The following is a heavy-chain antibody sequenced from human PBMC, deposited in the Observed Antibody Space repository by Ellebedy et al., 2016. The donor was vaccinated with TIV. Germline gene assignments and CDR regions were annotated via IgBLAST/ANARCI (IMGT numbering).Heavy chain of an antibody. CDR1: GYTFTGYY. J-gene: IGHJ4*02. Sequence: ASVKVSXXASGYTFTGYYLHWVRQAPVQGLEWMGWINPNSGGTNYAQKFQGRVTMTRDTSISTAYMELSRLRSDDTAVYYCARGQVYYDSSGYNYWGQGTLVTVSS. V-gene: IGHV1-2*02. CDR3: ARGQVYYDSSGYNY. D-gene: IGHD3-22*01. CDR2: INPNSGGT.